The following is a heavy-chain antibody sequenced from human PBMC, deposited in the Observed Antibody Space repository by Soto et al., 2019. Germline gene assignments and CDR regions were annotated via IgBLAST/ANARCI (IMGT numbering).Heavy chain of an antibody. V-gene: IGHV1-69*06. CDR3: AFYIAARGGGMDV. CDR2: IIPIFGTA. CDR1: GGTFSSYA. D-gene: IGHD6-6*01. Sequence: QVQLVQSGAEVKKPGSSVKVSCKASGGTFSSYAISWVRQAPGQGLEWMGGIIPIFGTANYAQKFQARVTITANKHTSTAYMELSSLRSEDTAVYYCAFYIAARGGGMDVWGQGTTVTVSS. J-gene: IGHJ6*02.